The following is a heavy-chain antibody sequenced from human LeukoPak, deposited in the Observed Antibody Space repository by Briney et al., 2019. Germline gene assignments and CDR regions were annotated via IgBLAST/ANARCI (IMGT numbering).Heavy chain of an antibody. Sequence: GXXVXVSFKASGGTFSSYAISGVRQAPGQGREWMGGIIPIFGTANYAQKFQGRVTITADESTSTAYMELSSLRSEDTAVYYCARGCSSTSCYAFYGMDVWGKGTTVTVSS. D-gene: IGHD2-2*01. CDR2: IIPIFGTA. J-gene: IGHJ6*04. V-gene: IGHV1-69*01. CDR1: GGTFSSYA. CDR3: ARGCSSTSCYAFYGMDV.